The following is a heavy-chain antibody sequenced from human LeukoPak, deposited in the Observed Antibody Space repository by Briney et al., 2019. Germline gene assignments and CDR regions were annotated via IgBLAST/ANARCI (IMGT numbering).Heavy chain of an antibody. V-gene: IGHV3-23*01. D-gene: IGHD2-21*01. J-gene: IGHJ3*02. CDR1: GFAFNSYL. CDR3: VRRRTVFLGDTVSI. CDR2: IGGSGSGA. Sequence: GGSLRLSCAASGFAFNSYLMSWVRQAPGEGLEWVSSIGGSGSGAYYSDSVRGRFTISRDNSKNMLYLQMDSLRAEDTAVYYCVRRRTVFLGDTVSIWGHGTMVTVSS.